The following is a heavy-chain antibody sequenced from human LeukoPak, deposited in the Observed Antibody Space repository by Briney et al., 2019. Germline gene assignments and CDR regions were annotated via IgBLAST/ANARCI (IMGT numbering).Heavy chain of an antibody. CDR2: ISYDGSNK. D-gene: IGHD3-3*01. CDR3: ARGFVEGYYMDV. J-gene: IGHJ6*03. V-gene: IGHV3-30*01. Sequence: PGGSLRLSCAASGFTFSSYAMHWVRQAPGKGLEWVAVISYDGSNKYYADSVKGRFTISRDNSKNTLYLQMNSLRAEDTAVYYCARGFVEGYYMDVWGKVTTVTVSS. CDR1: GFTFSSYA.